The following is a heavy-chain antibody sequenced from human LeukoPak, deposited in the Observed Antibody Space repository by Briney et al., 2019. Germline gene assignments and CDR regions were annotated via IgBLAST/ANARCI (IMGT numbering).Heavy chain of an antibody. CDR3: AKNAEWELPEYYFDY. J-gene: IGHJ4*02. D-gene: IGHD1-26*01. CDR1: GFTFSTYS. Sequence: AGGSLRLSCAASGFTFSTYSMRWVRQAPGKGLEWVSPISGLGGGTYYADSVKGRFTISRVNSKNTLYLQLNSLRAEDTAIYYCAKNAEWELPEYYFDYWGQGTLVTVPS. V-gene: IGHV3-23*01. CDR2: ISGLGGGT.